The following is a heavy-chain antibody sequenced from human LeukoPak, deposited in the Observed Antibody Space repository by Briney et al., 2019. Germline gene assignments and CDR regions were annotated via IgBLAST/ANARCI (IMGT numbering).Heavy chain of an antibody. CDR3: ARDYVTTVVTGAFDI. CDR1: GFSFNKYC. J-gene: IGHJ3*02. CDR2: IKPDGSEK. D-gene: IGHD4-23*01. V-gene: IGHV3-7*01. Sequence: GGSLRLSCAASGFSFNKYCVSWVRQAPGKGLEWVANIKPDGSEKDCVDSVKGRFTISRDNAKNSLYLQMNSLRAEDTAVYYCARDYVTTVVTGAFDIWGQGTMVTVSS.